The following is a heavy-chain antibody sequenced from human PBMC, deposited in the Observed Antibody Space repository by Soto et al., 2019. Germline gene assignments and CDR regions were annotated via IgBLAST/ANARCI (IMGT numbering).Heavy chain of an antibody. CDR1: GFSFSSNA. D-gene: IGHD3-10*01. Sequence: EVQLLESGGDLVQPGGSLRLSCAASGFSFSSNAMSWVRQAPGKGLEWVSVITNTGGDTLYADSVKGRFTISRDNSKKTLYLQMNTLIAEDTAIYYCARASGESYPGSRVFDSWGQGTRVTVSS. V-gene: IGHV3-23*01. CDR2: ITNTGGDT. J-gene: IGHJ4*02. CDR3: ARASGESYPGSRVFDS.